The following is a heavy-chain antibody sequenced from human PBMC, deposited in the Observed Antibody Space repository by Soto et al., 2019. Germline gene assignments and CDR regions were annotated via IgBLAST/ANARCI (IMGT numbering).Heavy chain of an antibody. J-gene: IGHJ5*01. D-gene: IGHD6-19*01. CDR3: ARVRDSSGWF. V-gene: IGHV4-30-4*02. Sequence: RNRIRQPPVKGLEWIGYTYYSGSTYYNPSLKSRVTISVDTSQTQFSLKPRAVTAAHTTVYYCARVRDSSGWF. CDR2: TYYSGST.